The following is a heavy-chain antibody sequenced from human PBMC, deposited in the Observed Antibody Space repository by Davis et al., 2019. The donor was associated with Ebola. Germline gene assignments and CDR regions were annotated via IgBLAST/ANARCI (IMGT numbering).Heavy chain of an antibody. CDR1: GGSLRGHY. CDR2: INHSGTT. V-gene: IGHV4-34*01. J-gene: IGHJ6*02. D-gene: IGHD4-11*01. CDR3: ARAYSNYAPYYYGMDV. Sequence: GSLRLSCAVYGGSLRGHYWSWFRQPPGKGLEWIGEINHSGTTNYNPSLKSRVTISVDTSKNQFSLKLSSVTAADTAVYYCARAYSNYAPYYYGMDVWGQGTTVTVSS.